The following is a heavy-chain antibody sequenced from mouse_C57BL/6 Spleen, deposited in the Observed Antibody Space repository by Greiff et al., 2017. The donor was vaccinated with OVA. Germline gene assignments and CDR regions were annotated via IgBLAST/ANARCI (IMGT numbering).Heavy chain of an antibody. CDR2: INPNNGGT. D-gene: IGHD4-1*01. CDR3: ARWDSHSY. J-gene: IGHJ2*01. V-gene: IGHV1-26*01. Sequence: VQLQQSGPELVKPGASVKISCKASGYTFTDYYMNWVKQSHGKSLEWIGDINPNNGGTSYNQKFKGKATLTVDKSSSTAYMELRSLTSEDSAVYYCARWDSHSYWGQGTTLTVSS. CDR1: GYTFTDYY.